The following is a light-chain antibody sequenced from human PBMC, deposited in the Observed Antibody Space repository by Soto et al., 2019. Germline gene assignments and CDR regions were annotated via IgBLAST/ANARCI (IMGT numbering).Light chain of an antibody. CDR1: SGHSSYA. J-gene: IGLJ2*01. CDR3: QTWGTGIHVV. Sequence: QSVLTQSPSASASLGASVKLTCTLSSGHSSYAIAWHQQQPEKGPRYLMKLNSVGSHSKGDGIPDRFPGSSSGAERYLTISSLQSEDEADYYCQTWGTGIHVVFGGGTKLTVL. CDR2: LNSVGSH. V-gene: IGLV4-69*01.